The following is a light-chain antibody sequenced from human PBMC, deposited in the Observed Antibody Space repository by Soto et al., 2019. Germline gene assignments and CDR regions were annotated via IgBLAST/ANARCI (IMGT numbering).Light chain of an antibody. CDR1: QTINSW. CDR2: KAS. J-gene: IGKJ1*01. Sequence: DIPMTQSPSSLSASGGDRVTITCRASQTINSWLAWYQQKPGKAHKLMIYKASTLKSGVPSRFSGSGSGTEFTLTISSLQPDDVATYYCQHYNSYSEALGQGTKVDIK. CDR3: QHYNSYSEA. V-gene: IGKV1-5*03.